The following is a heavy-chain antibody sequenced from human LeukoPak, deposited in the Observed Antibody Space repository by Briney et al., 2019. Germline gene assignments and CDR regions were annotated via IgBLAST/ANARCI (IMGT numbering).Heavy chain of an antibody. V-gene: IGHV3-33*01. CDR2: IWYDGNNK. Sequence: GGSLRLSCAASGFTFSSYGMHWVRQAPGKGLEWVALIWYDGNNKYYADSVKGRFTISRDNSKNTLYLQLNSLRAEDTAVYYCARQICSGGDCYFFDWGQGTLVTVSS. CDR3: ARQICSGGDCYFFD. D-gene: IGHD2-21*02. CDR1: GFTFSSYG. J-gene: IGHJ4*02.